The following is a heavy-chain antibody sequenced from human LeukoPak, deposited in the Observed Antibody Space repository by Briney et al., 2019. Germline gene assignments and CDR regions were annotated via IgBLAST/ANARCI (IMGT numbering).Heavy chain of an antibody. CDR3: AKGDTTWELPHDY. CDR1: GFTVTSNY. D-gene: IGHD1-26*01. CDR2: IYSGTST. J-gene: IGHJ4*02. Sequence: PGGSLRLSCVAYGFTVTSNYMNWVRQAPGKGLEWVSVIYSGTSTYYADSVKGRFTISRDNSKNTLYLQMNSLRVEDTAVYYCAKGDTTWELPHDYWGQGTLVTVSS. V-gene: IGHV3-66*01.